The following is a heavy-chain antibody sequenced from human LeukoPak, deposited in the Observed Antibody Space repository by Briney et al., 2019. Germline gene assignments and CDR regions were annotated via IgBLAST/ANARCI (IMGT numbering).Heavy chain of an antibody. CDR1: GFTFGTYW. D-gene: IGHD6-13*01. CDR2: INEDGSEK. V-gene: IGHV3-7*02. J-gene: IGHJ4*02. Sequence: GGSLRLSCAASGFTFGTYWMNWVRQAAGRGLEWVATINEDGSEKYYVDSVKGRFTISRDNAKNSLYLQMNSLRGEDTAVYYCTRLPRSSAAFWGQGTLVTVSS. CDR3: TRLPRSSAAF.